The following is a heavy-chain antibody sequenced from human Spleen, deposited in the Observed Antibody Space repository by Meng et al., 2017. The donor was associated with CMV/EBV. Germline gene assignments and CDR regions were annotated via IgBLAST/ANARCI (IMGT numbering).Heavy chain of an antibody. CDR3: AKECYDFWSGYYTRGYFDL. D-gene: IGHD3-3*01. V-gene: IGHV3-33*06. CDR1: GLTFSSYG. CDR2: IWYDGSNK. J-gene: IGHJ2*01. Sequence: GGSLRLSCAASGLTFSSYGMHWVRQAPGKGLEWVAVIWYDGSNKYYADPVKGRFTISRDNSKNTLYLQMNSLRAEDTAVYYCAKECYDFWSGYYTRGYFDLWGRGTLVTVSS.